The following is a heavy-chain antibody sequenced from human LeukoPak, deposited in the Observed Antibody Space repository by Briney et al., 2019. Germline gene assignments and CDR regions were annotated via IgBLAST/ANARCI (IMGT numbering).Heavy chain of an antibody. J-gene: IGHJ5*02. CDR1: GFTFSSYA. D-gene: IGHD3-16*02. CDR3: ARDYRQSNWFDP. CDR2: ISYDGSNK. V-gene: IGHV3-30*04. Sequence: GRSLRLSCAASGFTFSSYAMHWVRQAPGKGLEWVAVISYDGSNKYYADSVKGRFTISRDNSKNTLYLQMNSLRAEDTAVYYCARDYRQSNWFDPWGQGTLVTVSS.